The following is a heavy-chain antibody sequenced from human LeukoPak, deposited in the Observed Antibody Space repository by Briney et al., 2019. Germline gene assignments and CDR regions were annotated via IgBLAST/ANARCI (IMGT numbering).Heavy chain of an antibody. Sequence: GGSLRLSCAASGFTFSSYAMSWVRQAPGKGLEWVSGISGSGDNTYYADSVKGRFTISRDNSKNTLYLQMNSLRAEDTAVYYCARGLVVVTTRHAFDIWGQGTMSPSLQ. CDR3: ARGLVVVTTRHAFDI. V-gene: IGHV3-23*01. J-gene: IGHJ3*02. CDR1: GFTFSSYA. D-gene: IGHD2-21*02. CDR2: ISGSGDNT.